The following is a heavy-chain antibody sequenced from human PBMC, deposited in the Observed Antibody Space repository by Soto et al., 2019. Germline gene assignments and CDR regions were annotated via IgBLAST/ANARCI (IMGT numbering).Heavy chain of an antibody. CDR1: GCSISSGGYS. Sequence: SETLSLPCSVSGCSISSGGYSWSWIRQPPGKGLEWIGYVYHSGSTYYNPSLKSRVTISVDRSKNQFSLKLSSVTAADTAVYYCAREVTSGETDYWGQGTLVTVSS. CDR3: AREVTSGETDY. V-gene: IGHV4-30-2*01. D-gene: IGHD3-16*01. J-gene: IGHJ4*02. CDR2: VYHSGST.